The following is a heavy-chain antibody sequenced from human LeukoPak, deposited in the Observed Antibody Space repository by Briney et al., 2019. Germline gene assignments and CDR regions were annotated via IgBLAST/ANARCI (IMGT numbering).Heavy chain of an antibody. V-gene: IGHV4-61*08. Sequence: SQTLSLTCTVSGGSISSGGYYWSWIRQPPGKGLEWIGYIYDSGSTNYNPSLKSRVTISVDTSKNQFSLKLSSVTAADTAVYYCARWFGSGWYGAGDYFDYWGQGTLVTVSS. D-gene: IGHD6-19*01. CDR3: ARWFGSGWYGAGDYFDY. J-gene: IGHJ4*02. CDR2: IYDSGST. CDR1: GGSISSGGYY.